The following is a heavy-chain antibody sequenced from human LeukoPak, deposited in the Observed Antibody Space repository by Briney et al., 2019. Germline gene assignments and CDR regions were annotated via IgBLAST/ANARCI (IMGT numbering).Heavy chain of an antibody. J-gene: IGHJ4*02. CDR3: AKGMPATGTAVRGYFDY. D-gene: IGHD1-1*01. V-gene: IGHV3-23*01. CDR2: ISGSGGST. CDR1: GFTFSTYA. Sequence: GGSLRLSCAASGFTFSTYAMSWVRQAPGGGLEWVSAISGSGGSTYYADSVKGRFTISRDNSKNTLDLQMNSLRAEDTAVYYCAKGMPATGTAVRGYFDYWGQGTLVTVSS.